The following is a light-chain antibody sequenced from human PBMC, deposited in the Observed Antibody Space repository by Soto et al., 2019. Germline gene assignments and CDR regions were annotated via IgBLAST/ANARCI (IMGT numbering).Light chain of an antibody. Sequence: EIVLTQSPATLSLSPGERATLSCRASQSVSSYLDWYHQKPGQAPRLLIYDASNMATGIPARFSVSGSGTDFTLTISSLEPEDFAVYYCQQRSNWPYTFGQGTKLEIK. V-gene: IGKV3-11*01. J-gene: IGKJ2*01. CDR2: DAS. CDR1: QSVSSY. CDR3: QQRSNWPYT.